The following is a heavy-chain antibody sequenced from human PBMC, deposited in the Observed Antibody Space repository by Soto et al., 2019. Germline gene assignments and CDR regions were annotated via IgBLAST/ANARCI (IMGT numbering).Heavy chain of an antibody. CDR1: GGSISSGGYY. D-gene: IGHD6-13*01. CDR3: ARDLGQQLAQGNWFDP. J-gene: IGHJ5*02. CDR2: IYYSGST. V-gene: IGHV4-31*03. Sequence: SGTLSLTCTVSGGSISSGGYYWSWIRQHPGKGLEWIGYIYYSGSTYYNPSLKSRVTISVDTSKNQFSLKLSSVTAADTAVYYCARDLGQQLAQGNWFDPWGQGTLVTVSS.